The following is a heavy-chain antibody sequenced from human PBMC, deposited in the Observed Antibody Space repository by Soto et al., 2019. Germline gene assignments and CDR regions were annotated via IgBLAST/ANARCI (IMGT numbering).Heavy chain of an antibody. CDR2: IYSGGST. J-gene: IGHJ4*02. D-gene: IGHD3-10*01. CDR1: GFTVSSNY. V-gene: IGHV3-53*01. CDR3: ARVGGRLVPTHFDY. Sequence: GGSLRLSCAASGFTVSSNYMSWVRQAPGKGLEWVSVIYSGGSTYYADSVKGRFTISRDNSKNTLYLQMNSLRAEDTAVNYCARVGGRLVPTHFDYWGQGTLVTVSS.